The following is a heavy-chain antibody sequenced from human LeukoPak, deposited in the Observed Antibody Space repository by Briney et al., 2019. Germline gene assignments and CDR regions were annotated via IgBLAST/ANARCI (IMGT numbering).Heavy chain of an antibody. CDR1: GGSISGSSYY. D-gene: IGHD3-9*01. J-gene: IGHJ4*02. CDR2: IYYSGST. V-gene: IGHV4-39*07. Sequence: SETLSLTCSVSGGSISGSSYYWAWIRQPPGKGLEWIGSIYYSGSTYYNPSLKSRVTISVDTSKNQFSLKLSSVTAADTAVYYCATGLLYFDWLPYFDCWGQGTLVTVSS. CDR3: ATGLLYFDWLPYFDC.